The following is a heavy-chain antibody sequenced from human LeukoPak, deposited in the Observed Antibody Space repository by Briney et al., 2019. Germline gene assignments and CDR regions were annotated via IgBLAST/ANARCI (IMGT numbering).Heavy chain of an antibody. CDR1: GSTFSSYA. CDR2: ISGTGYNT. Sequence: GGSLRLSCAASGSTFSSYAMSWVRQAPGKGLEWVSGISGTGYNTYYADSVKGRFTISRDNSKNTLYLQMNSLGAEDTAVYYCAKHVSGSLFYFDYWGQRTLVTVSS. D-gene: IGHD3-10*01. CDR3: AKHVSGSLFYFDY. J-gene: IGHJ4*02. V-gene: IGHV3-23*01.